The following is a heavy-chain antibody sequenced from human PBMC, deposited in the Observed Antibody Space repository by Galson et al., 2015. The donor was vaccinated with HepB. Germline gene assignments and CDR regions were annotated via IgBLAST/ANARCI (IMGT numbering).Heavy chain of an antibody. CDR2: ISSGSTTI. J-gene: IGHJ6*02. CDR3: AREQGNYYGSGSRWYGMDV. Sequence: SLRLSCADSGLTFSSYSMNWVRQAPGKGLEWVSYISSGSTTIYYADSVKGRFTISRDNAKNSLYLQMNSLRAEDTAVYYCAREQGNYYGSGSRWYGMDVWGQGTTVTVSS. D-gene: IGHD3-10*01. V-gene: IGHV3-48*04. CDR1: GLTFSSYS.